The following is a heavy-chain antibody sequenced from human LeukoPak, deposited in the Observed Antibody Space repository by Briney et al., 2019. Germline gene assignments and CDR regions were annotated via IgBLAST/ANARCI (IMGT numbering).Heavy chain of an antibody. Sequence: SETLSLTCTVSGGSISSSSFYGGWIRQPPGKGLEWIGSMYYTGSTYYNPSLKSRLSIYVDTSKNQFSLRLTSVTAADTAVYYCARDEYTGYGHYYYGMDVWGQGTTVTVSS. CDR2: MYYTGST. J-gene: IGHJ6*02. D-gene: IGHD5-12*01. CDR3: ARDEYTGYGHYYYGMDV. CDR1: GGSISSSSFY. V-gene: IGHV4-39*07.